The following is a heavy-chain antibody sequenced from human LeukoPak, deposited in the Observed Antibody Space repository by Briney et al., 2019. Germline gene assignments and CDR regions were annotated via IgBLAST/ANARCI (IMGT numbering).Heavy chain of an antibody. CDR2: ISSSGSTI. CDR1: GFTFSSYE. CDR3: AELGITMIGGV. V-gene: IGHV3-48*03. J-gene: IGHJ6*04. Sequence: GGSLRLSCAASGFTFSSYEMNWVRQAPGKGLEWVSYISSSGSTIYYADSVKGRFTISRDNTKNSLYLQMNSLRAEDTAVYYCAELGITMIGGVWGKGTTVTISS. D-gene: IGHD3-10*02.